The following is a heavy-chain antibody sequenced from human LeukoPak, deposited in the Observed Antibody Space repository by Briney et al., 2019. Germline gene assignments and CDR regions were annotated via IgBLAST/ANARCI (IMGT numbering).Heavy chain of an antibody. CDR3: ARDAYSSSWYDYYFDY. CDR2: ISSSSSTI. CDR1: GFTFSSYS. Sequence: PGGSLRLSCAASGFTFSSYSMNWVRQAPGKGLEWVSYISSSSSTIYYADSVKGRFTISRDNAKNSLYLQMNSLRDEDTAVYYCARDAYSSSWYDYYFDYWGQGTLVTVFS. J-gene: IGHJ4*02. V-gene: IGHV3-48*02. D-gene: IGHD6-13*01.